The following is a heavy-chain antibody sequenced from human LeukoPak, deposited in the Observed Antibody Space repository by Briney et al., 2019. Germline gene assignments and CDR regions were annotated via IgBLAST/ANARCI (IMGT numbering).Heavy chain of an antibody. CDR3: AKGTRSSSWFHFDY. CDR1: GFTFSSYN. CDR2: RYDGSNK. J-gene: IGHJ4*02. D-gene: IGHD6-13*01. V-gene: IGHV3-30*02. Sequence: PGGSLRLSCAASGFTFSSYNIHWVRQAPGKGLEWIRYDGSNKYFTDSVKGRFTISRDNSKNTLYLQMNSLRAEDTAVYYCAKGTRSSSWFHFDYWGQGTPVTVSS.